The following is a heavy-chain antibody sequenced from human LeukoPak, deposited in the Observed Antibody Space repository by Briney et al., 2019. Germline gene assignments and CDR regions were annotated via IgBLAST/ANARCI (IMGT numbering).Heavy chain of an antibody. V-gene: IGHV4-59*12. CDR2: IYYSGST. J-gene: IGHJ3*02. CDR1: GGSISSYY. D-gene: IGHD3-22*01. CDR3: ARTTMIVVVSVCAFDI. Sequence: SETLSLTCTVSGGSISSYYWSWIRQPPGKGLEWIGYIYYSGSTNYNPSLKSRVTISVDTSKNQFSLKLSSVTAADTAVYYCARTTMIVVVSVCAFDIWGQGTMVTVSS.